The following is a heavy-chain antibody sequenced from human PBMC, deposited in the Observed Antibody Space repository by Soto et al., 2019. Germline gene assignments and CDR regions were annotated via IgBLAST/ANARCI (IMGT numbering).Heavy chain of an antibody. V-gene: IGHV4-31*03. CDR1: GGSISSGGYY. D-gene: IGHD2-21*02. CDR2: IYYSGST. Sequence: QVQLQESGPGLVKPSQTLSLTCTVSGGSISSGGYYWSWIRQHPGKGLEWIGYIYYSGSTYYNTSLKRRVTISVDTSKNQFSLKLSSVTAADTAVYYCAREIVVVTGGWFDPWGQGPLVTVSS. CDR3: AREIVVVTGGWFDP. J-gene: IGHJ5*02.